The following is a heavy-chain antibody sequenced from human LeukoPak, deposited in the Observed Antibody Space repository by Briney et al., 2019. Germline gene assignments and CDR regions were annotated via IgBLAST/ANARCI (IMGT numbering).Heavy chain of an antibody. CDR1: GFTFSSYG. D-gene: IGHD6-13*01. CDR3: ARDESSWYLPYYYYMDV. CDR2: ISSSSSYI. V-gene: IGHV3-21*01. J-gene: IGHJ6*03. Sequence: GGSLRLSCAASGFTFSSYGMSWVRQAPGKGLEWVSSISSSSSYIYYADSVKGRFTISRDNAKNSLYLQMNSLRAEDTAVYYCARDESSWYLPYYYYMDVWGKGTTVTVSS.